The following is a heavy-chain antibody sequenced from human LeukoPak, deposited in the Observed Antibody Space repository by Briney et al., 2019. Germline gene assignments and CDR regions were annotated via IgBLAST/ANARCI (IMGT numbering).Heavy chain of an antibody. Sequence: LSETLSLTCAVYVGSFSGYYWSWIRQTAGKGLEWIGEINHSGSTRYNPSLKSRVTVSVLTSKNQFSLKLSSVSAADTAVYYCARQREGYFDLWGRGTRVTVSS. CDR1: VGSFSGYY. J-gene: IGHJ2*01. D-gene: IGHD6-25*01. V-gene: IGHV4-34*01. CDR2: INHSGST. CDR3: ARQREGYFDL.